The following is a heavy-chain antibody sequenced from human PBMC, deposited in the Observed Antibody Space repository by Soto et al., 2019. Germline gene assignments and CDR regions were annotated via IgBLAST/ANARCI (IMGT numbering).Heavy chain of an antibody. CDR3: ARVPPEGVGGMDV. CDR1: VGSMSGYY. CDR2: IYYSGSP. V-gene: IGHV4-59*01. J-gene: IGHJ6*02. Sequence: LXLTCTVSVGSMSGYYWSWIRQSPGKGLEWIGYIYYSGSPNYNPSLKSRVTISVDTSKNQFSLMLSSVTAADTAVYYCARVPPEGVGGMDVWGQGTTVTASS. D-gene: IGHD3-16*01.